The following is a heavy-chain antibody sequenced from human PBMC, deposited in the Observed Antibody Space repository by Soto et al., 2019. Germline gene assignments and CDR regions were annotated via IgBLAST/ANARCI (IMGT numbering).Heavy chain of an antibody. CDR1: GYTFTSYD. V-gene: IGHV1-8*01. CDR3: ARGGAMLEEDYFDY. CDR2: MNPNSGNT. J-gene: IGHJ4*02. D-gene: IGHD1-26*01. Sequence: QVQLVQSGAEVKKPGASVKVSCKASGYTFTSYDINWVRQATGQGLEWMGWMNPNSGNTGYAQKFQGRVTMTRNTSIGTAYMERSSMRSEDTAVYYCARGGAMLEEDYFDYWGQGTLVTVSS.